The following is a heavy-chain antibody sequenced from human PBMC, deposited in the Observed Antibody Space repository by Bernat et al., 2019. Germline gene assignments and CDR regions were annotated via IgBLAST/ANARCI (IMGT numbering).Heavy chain of an antibody. CDR2: ISYDGSNK. CDR3: AKDLGYYDILTGYYYYYYGMDV. V-gene: IGHV3-30*18. CDR1: GFTFSSYG. Sequence: QVQLVESGGGVVQPGRYLRLSCAASGFTFSSYGMHWVRQAPGKGLEWVAVISYDGSNKYYADSVKGRFTISRDNSKNTLYLQMNSLRAEDTAVYYCAKDLGYYDILTGYYYYYYGMDVWGQGTTVTVSS. D-gene: IGHD3-9*01. J-gene: IGHJ6*02.